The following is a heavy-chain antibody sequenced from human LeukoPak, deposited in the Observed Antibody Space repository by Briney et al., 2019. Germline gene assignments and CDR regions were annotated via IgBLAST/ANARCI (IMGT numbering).Heavy chain of an antibody. CDR3: ARGDGYY. CDR2: IKQDGSEK. V-gene: IGHV3-7*01. D-gene: IGHD3-22*01. Sequence: PGGSLRLSCAASGFTVSSNYMSWDRQAPGKGLEWVANIKQDGSEKYYVDSVKGRFTISRDNAKNSLYLQMNSLRAEDTAVYYCARGDGYYWGQGTLVTVSS. CDR1: GFTVSSNY. J-gene: IGHJ4*02.